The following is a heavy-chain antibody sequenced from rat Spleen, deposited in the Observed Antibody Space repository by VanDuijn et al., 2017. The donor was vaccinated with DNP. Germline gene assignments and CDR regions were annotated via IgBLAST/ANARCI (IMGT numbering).Heavy chain of an antibody. CDR1: GFTFNDYN. D-gene: IGHD1-4*01. Sequence: EVQLVESGGGLVQPGRSLRLSCTASGFTFNDYNMAWVRQAPKKGLEWVATILSADSRTYYRDSVKGRFTISRDNAKSTLYLQMNSLRSEDTATYYCARGNYPGINTFDYWGQGVMVTVSS. CDR2: ILSADSRT. J-gene: IGHJ2*01. CDR3: ARGNYPGINTFDY. V-gene: IGHV5S10*01.